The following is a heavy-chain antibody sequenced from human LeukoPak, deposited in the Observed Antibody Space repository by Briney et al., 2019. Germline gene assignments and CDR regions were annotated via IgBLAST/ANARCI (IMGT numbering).Heavy chain of an antibody. Sequence: PSETLSLTCAVSGYSISSDYYWGWIRQPPGKGLEWIGSIYHGGTTLYNPSLKSRVTISVDTSKNQFSLKLTSVTAADTAVYYCAREGGTALFDFWGQGNLVTVSS. CDR2: IYHGGTT. J-gene: IGHJ4*02. V-gene: IGHV4-38-2*02. CDR3: AREGGTALFDF. CDR1: GYSISSDYY. D-gene: IGHD1-1*01.